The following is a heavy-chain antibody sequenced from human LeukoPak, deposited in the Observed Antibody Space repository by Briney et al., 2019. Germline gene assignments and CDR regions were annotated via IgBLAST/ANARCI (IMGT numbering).Heavy chain of an antibody. CDR3: ARDRGYSAYVDY. CDR2: IYSSGST. J-gene: IGHJ4*02. CDR1: GGSIKNYY. Sequence: SETLSPTCTVSGGSIKNYYWSWIRQPAGKGLEWIGRIYSSGSTDSDPSLKSRVTMSVDTSKNQFSLKLNSVTAADTAVYYCARDRGYSAYVDYWGQGTLVTVSS. D-gene: IGHD5-12*01. V-gene: IGHV4-4*07.